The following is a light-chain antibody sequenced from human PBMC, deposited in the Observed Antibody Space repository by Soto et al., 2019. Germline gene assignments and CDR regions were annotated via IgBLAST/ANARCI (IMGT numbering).Light chain of an antibody. V-gene: IGKV3-15*01. CDR3: QQYNNWPWT. J-gene: IGKJ1*01. CDR2: GAS. CDR1: QSVSSN. Sequence: EMVMTQSPATLSVSPGERATLSCRASQSVSSNLAWYQQKPGQAPRLLMYGASTRATGIPARFSGSGSGTEFTLTISSLQSEDFAVYYCQQYNNWPWTFGQGTRWISN.